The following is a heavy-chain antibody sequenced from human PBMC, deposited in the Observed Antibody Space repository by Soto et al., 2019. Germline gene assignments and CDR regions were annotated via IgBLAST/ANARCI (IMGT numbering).Heavy chain of an antibody. J-gene: IGHJ6*02. Sequence: SVKVSCKASGGTFSSYAISWVRQAPGQGLEWMGGIIPIFGTANYAQKFQGRVTITADKSTSTAYMELSSLRSEDTAVYYCAIVLRYFGITWGYYYYGMDVWGQGTTVTVSS. D-gene: IGHD3-9*01. CDR2: IIPIFGTA. V-gene: IGHV1-69*06. CDR3: AIVLRYFGITWGYYYYGMDV. CDR1: GGTFSSYA.